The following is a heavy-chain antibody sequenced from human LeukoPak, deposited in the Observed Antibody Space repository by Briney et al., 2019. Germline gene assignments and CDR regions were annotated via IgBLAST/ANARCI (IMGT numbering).Heavy chain of an antibody. J-gene: IGHJ4*02. D-gene: IGHD4-17*01. V-gene: IGHV3-30*18. CDR3: AKVSSPSWDGDYGFGYFDY. CDR2: ISYDGSNK. Sequence: GRSLRLSCAASGFTFSSYDMHWVRQAPGKGLEWVAVISYDGSNKYYADSVKGRFTISRDNSKNTLYLQMNSLRAEDTAVYYCAKVSSPSWDGDYGFGYFDYWGQGTLVTVSS. CDR1: GFTFSSYD.